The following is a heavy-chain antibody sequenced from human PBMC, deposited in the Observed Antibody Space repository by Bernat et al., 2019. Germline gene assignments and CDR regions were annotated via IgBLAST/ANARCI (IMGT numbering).Heavy chain of an antibody. J-gene: IGHJ4*02. D-gene: IGHD2-15*01. Sequence: QLQLQESGSGLVKPSQTLSLTCAVSGGSISSGGYSWSWIRQPPGKGLEWIGYIYHSGSTYYNPSLKSRGTISVDRSKNQFSLKLSSVTAADTAVYYCARELGYCSGGSCSGGRIIKNYFDYWGQGTLVTVSS. CDR1: GGSISSGGYS. V-gene: IGHV4-30-2*01. CDR2: IYHSGST. CDR3: ARELGYCSGGSCSGGRIIKNYFDY.